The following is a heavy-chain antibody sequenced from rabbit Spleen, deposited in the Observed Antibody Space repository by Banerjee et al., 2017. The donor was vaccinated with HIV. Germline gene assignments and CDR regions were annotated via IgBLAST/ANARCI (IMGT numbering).Heavy chain of an antibody. J-gene: IGHJ4*01. CDR1: GFVFRGYW. CDR2: IYTSTSST. V-gene: IGHV1S47*01. D-gene: IGHD3-1*01. CDR3: ARDMAYFNL. Sequence: QEQLVESRGGLVQPGGSLTLSCKASGFVFRGYWMHWVRQAPGKGLEWIGCIYTSTSSTYYANSVKGRFTISSDNAQNTVSLQMNSLTAADTATYFCARDMAYFNLWGPGTLVTVS.